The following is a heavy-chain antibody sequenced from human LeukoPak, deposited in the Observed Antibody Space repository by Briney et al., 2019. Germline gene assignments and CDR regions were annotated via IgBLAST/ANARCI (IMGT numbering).Heavy chain of an antibody. V-gene: IGHV1-46*01. J-gene: IGHJ3*02. CDR1: GYTFTSYY. Sequence: PRASVKVSCKASGYTFTSYYMHWVRQAPGQGLEWMGIINPSGGSTSYAQKFQGRVTMTRDMSTSTAYMELRSLRSDDTAVYYCARARWHDYGDSVGAFDIWGQGTMVTVSS. CDR3: ARARWHDYGDSVGAFDI. CDR2: INPSGGST. D-gene: IGHD4-17*01.